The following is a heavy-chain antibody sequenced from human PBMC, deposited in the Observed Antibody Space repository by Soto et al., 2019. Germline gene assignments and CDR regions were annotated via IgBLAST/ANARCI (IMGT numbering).Heavy chain of an antibody. CDR1: GGSLTSDNHY. J-gene: IGHJ5*01. V-gene: IGHV4-61*01. CDR3: AKSMLRHSFAT. D-gene: IGHD2-21*01. Sequence: QMQLQGSGPRLVKPSETLSLTCTVSGGSLTSDNHYWTWLRQSPGKGLEWIGYIFYSGLTNYNPSLKSRVTISRETSKNQFSRRFASATAADTAVYSCAKSMLRHSFATWDQGTLVAVSS. CDR2: IFYSGLT.